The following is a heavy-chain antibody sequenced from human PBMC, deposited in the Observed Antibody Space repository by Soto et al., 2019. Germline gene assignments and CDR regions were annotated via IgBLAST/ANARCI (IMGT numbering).Heavy chain of an antibody. CDR3: ARVPYCSSSSCYSYFDS. D-gene: IGHD2-2*01. CDR2: ISSDGSST. CDR1: GVSRSNYW. V-gene: IGHV3-74*01. Sequence: GGALRLSCAAGGVSRSNYWMHWARQAPGKGLVWVSRISSDGSSTNYADSVKGRFTISRDNAKNTLHLQMNSLRAEDTAVYYCARVPYCSSSSCYSYFDSWGQGTLVTVSS. J-gene: IGHJ4*02.